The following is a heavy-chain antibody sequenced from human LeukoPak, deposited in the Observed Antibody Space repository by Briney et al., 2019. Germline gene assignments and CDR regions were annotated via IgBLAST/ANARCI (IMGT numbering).Heavy chain of an antibody. CDR3: AKSRQVEATPVDY. Sequence: GPTLRLSCEASVFKLGTYDMTWVRQASGKGLEWVSTLNGTGGSTYYADSVKGRSTISRDNSENTLFLQMNSLKAEDTAIYCCAKSRQVEATPVDYWGQGTLVTVSS. CDR2: LNGTGGST. J-gene: IGHJ4*02. D-gene: IGHD2-15*01. V-gene: IGHV3-23*01. CDR1: VFKLGTYD.